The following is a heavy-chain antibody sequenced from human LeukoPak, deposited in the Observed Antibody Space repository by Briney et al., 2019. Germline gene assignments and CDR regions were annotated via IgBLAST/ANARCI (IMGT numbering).Heavy chain of an antibody. V-gene: IGHV4-30-2*01. J-gene: IGHJ4*02. Sequence: SETLSLTCTVSGGSISGSGYYWSWIRQPPGKGLEWIGYIYHTGSTYYNPSLASRVTISVDTSKNQFSLKLSSVTAADTAVYYCARSPTYYDILTEDWGQGTLVTVSS. CDR2: IYHTGST. D-gene: IGHD3-9*01. CDR1: GGSISGSGYY. CDR3: ARSPTYYDILTED.